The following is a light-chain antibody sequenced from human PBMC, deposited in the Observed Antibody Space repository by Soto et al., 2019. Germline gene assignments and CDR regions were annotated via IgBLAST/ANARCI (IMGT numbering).Light chain of an antibody. CDR1: SSDVGGYNY. CDR3: SSYTGSSTLVV. CDR2: DVS. V-gene: IGLV2-14*01. Sequence: QSALTQPASVSGSPGQSITISCTGTSSDVGGYNYVSWYQQHPGKAPKLMIYDVSNRPSGVANRFSGSKSGNTASLPISGRQAEDEADYYCSSYTGSSTLVVFGGGTKLTVL. J-gene: IGLJ2*01.